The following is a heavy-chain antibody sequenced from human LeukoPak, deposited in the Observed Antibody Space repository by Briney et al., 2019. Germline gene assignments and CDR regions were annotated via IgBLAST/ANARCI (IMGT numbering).Heavy chain of an antibody. V-gene: IGHV4-34*01. D-gene: IGHD5-12*01. CDR2: INHSGST. CDR1: GGSFSSYY. CDR3: ARGGATIGMDYFDY. Sequence: PSETLSLTCAVYGGSFSSYYWSWIRQPPGKGLEWIGEINHSGSTNYNPSLKSRVTISVDTSKNQFSLKLSSVTAADTAVYYCARGGATIGMDYFDYWGQGTLVTVSS. J-gene: IGHJ4*02.